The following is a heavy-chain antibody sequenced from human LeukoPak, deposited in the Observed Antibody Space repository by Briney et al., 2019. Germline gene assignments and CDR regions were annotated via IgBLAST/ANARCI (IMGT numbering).Heavy chain of an antibody. J-gene: IGHJ4*02. D-gene: IGHD3-22*01. V-gene: IGHV3-23*01. CDR2: ISGRGGTT. CDR1: GFTFTTYA. CDR3: AKVRGAVAITFLDY. Sequence: GGSLRPSCAASGFTFTTYAMSWVRQAPGKGLEWVSAISGRGGTTYYADSVKGRFTISRDNSKNTVSLQMNSLRAEDTAVYYCAKVRGAVAITFLDYWGQGTLVTVSS.